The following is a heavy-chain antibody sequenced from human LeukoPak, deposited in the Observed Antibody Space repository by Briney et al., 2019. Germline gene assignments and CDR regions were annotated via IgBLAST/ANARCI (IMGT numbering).Heavy chain of an antibody. D-gene: IGHD3-22*01. Sequence: ASVKVSCKASGYTFTSYGISWVRQAPGQGPEWMGWISAYNGNTNYAQKLQGRVTMTTDTSTSTAYMELRSLRSDDTAVYYCARHYYDSSGYSRFDPWGQGTLVTVSS. CDR1: GYTFTSYG. CDR3: ARHYYDSSGYSRFDP. V-gene: IGHV1-18*01. CDR2: ISAYNGNT. J-gene: IGHJ5*02.